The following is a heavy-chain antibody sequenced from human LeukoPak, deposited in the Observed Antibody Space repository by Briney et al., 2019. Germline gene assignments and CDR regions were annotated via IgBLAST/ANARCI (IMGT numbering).Heavy chain of an antibody. CDR2: INSGGSST. D-gene: IGHD2-15*01. CDR3: ARERFCSAGGCYLHDFDY. Sequence: PGGSLRLSCAASGFTFNKYWMHWVRQAPGKGLVWVSRINSGGSSTNYADSVKGRFTVSRDDAKNTLYLQMNSLRAEDTAVYFCARERFCSAGGCYLHDFDYWGQGTLVTVSS. J-gene: IGHJ4*02. CDR1: GFTFNKYW. V-gene: IGHV3-74*01.